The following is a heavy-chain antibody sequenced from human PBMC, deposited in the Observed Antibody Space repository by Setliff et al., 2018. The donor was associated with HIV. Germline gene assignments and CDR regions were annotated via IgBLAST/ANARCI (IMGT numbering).Heavy chain of an antibody. J-gene: IGHJ4*02. D-gene: IGHD2-15*01. CDR3: ARGDIVVRSPPFDD. Sequence: ASVKVSCKASGYTFTSYFIQWVRQAPGQGLEWMGIIYPSGGSTTYAPKFQGRVTMTRDTSTSTFYMELSSLRSEDTAVYYCARGDIVVRSPPFDDWGQGTLVTVSS. CDR1: GYTFTSYF. CDR2: IYPSGGST. V-gene: IGHV1-46*01.